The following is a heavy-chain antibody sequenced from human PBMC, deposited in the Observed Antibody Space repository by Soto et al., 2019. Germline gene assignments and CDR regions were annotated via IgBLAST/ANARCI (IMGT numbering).Heavy chain of an antibody. J-gene: IGHJ4*02. Sequence: EVQLVESGGGLVQPGGSLRLSCAASGFTFSSYSMNWVRQAPGKGLEWVSYISSSSSTIYYAGSVKDRFTISRDNAKKALYLQMNSLRAEDTAVYYCAIRPYGDYIDCWGQGTLVTVSS. CDR2: ISSSSSTI. D-gene: IGHD4-17*01. V-gene: IGHV3-48*01. CDR3: AIRPYGDYIDC. CDR1: GFTFSSYS.